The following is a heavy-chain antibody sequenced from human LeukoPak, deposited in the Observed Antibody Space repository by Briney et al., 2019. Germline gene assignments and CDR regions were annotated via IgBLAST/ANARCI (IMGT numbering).Heavy chain of an antibody. CDR2: ISGSGGST. CDR1: GFTFSSYA. CDR3: AKDGHSSGWYKDY. Sequence: GGSLRLSCAASGFTFSSYAMSWVRQAPGKGLEWDSGISGSGGSTYYADSAKGRFTISRDNSKSTLYLQMNSLRAEGTAVYYCAKDGHSSGWYKDYWGQGTLVTVSS. J-gene: IGHJ4*02. V-gene: IGHV3-23*01. D-gene: IGHD6-19*01.